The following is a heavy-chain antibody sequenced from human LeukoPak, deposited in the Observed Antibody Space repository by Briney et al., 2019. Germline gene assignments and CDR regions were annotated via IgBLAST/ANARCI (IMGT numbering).Heavy chain of an antibody. Sequence: PGGSLRLSCAASGFTFSSYAMSWVRQAPGKGLEWVSAISGSGGSTYYADSVKGRFTISRDNSKSTLYLQMNSLRAEDTAVYYCAKDRVGSGDGYFDYWGQGTLVTVSS. V-gene: IGHV3-23*01. D-gene: IGHD5-24*01. CDR3: AKDRVGSGDGYFDY. CDR2: ISGSGGST. J-gene: IGHJ4*02. CDR1: GFTFSSYA.